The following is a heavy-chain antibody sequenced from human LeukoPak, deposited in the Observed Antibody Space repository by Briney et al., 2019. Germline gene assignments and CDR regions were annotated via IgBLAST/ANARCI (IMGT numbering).Heavy chain of an antibody. V-gene: IGHV3-21*01. CDR1: GFTFSSYS. Sequence: GGSLRLSCAASGFTFSSYSMNWVRQAPGKGLEWASSISSSSSYIYYADSVKGRFTISRDNAKNSLYLQMNSLRAEDTAVYYCARDQTADAFDIWGQGTMVTVSS. CDR3: ARDQTADAFDI. J-gene: IGHJ3*02. D-gene: IGHD1-1*01. CDR2: ISSSSSYI.